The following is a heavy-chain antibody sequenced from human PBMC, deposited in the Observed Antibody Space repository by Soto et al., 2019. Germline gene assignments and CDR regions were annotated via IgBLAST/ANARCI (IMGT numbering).Heavy chain of an antibody. J-gene: IGHJ2*01. CDR1: GFTFGAYY. CDR2: IRASGTIM. Sequence: QVQLVESGGGLVKPGGSLRLSCTPSGFTFGAYYMSWIRQAPGKGLEWVSYIRASGTIMNYADSVKGRFTISRDNAKNSMYLQMNSLRADDTAIYYCARELSAWYFDLWGRGTLVTVSS. CDR3: ARELSAWYFDL. V-gene: IGHV3-11*01.